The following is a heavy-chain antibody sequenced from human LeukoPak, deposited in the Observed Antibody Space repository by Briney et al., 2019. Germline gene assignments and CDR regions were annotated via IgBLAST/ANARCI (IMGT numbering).Heavy chain of an antibody. V-gene: IGHV3-11*01. J-gene: IGHJ4*02. D-gene: IGHD1-26*01. CDR2: ISGSGYAI. CDR1: GFTVSSNY. CDR3: ARLSGTYSRGGDY. Sequence: PGGSLRLSCAASGFTVSSNYMSWVRQAPGKGLEWVSHISGSGYAINHGDSVKGRFTISRDNAKNLLYLRMNSLRAEDTAVYYCARLSGTYSRGGDYWGQGTLVTVSS.